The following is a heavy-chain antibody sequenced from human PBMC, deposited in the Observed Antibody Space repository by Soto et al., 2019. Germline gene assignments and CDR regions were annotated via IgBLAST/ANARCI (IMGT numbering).Heavy chain of an antibody. CDR1: GGSISSGGYY. J-gene: IGHJ5*02. CDR3: ARSVTP. Sequence: PSETLSLTCTVSGGSISSGGYYWSWIRQHPGKGLEWIGYIYYSGSTYYKQSLKSQVNKSVDTSKDQFSLKLSSVTAADTAVYYCARSVTPWGQGTLVTVSS. D-gene: IGHD3-10*01. V-gene: IGHV4-31*01. CDR2: IYYSGST.